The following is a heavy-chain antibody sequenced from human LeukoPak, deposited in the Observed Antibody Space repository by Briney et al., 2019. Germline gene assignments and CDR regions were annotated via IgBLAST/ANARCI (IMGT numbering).Heavy chain of an antibody. D-gene: IGHD5-18*01. CDR3: ARDLYSYGHFDY. J-gene: IGHJ4*02. CDR2: ISYDGSNK. V-gene: IGHV3-30-3*01. Sequence: GRSLGLSCAASGFTFSNCAMHWVRQAPGKGLEWVAVISYDGSNKYYADSVKGRFTISRDNSKNTLYLQMNSLRAEDTAVYYCARDLYSYGHFDYWGQGTLVTVSS. CDR1: GFTFSNCA.